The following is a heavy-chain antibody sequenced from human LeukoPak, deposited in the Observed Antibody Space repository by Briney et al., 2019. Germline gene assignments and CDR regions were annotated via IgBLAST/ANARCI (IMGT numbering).Heavy chain of an antibody. CDR2: VRYDGSNE. D-gene: IGHD3-10*01. CDR3: AKDEGRSDRYGSGSYPPY. J-gene: IGHJ4*02. Sequence: GGSLRLSCAASGFTFSTYAMGWVRQAPGKGLEWVAFVRYDGSNEYYADSVKGRFTISRDNSKKTLYLEMNSLRPEDTAVYYCAKDEGRSDRYGSGSYPPYWGQGTLVTVSS. V-gene: IGHV3-30*02. CDR1: GFTFSTYA.